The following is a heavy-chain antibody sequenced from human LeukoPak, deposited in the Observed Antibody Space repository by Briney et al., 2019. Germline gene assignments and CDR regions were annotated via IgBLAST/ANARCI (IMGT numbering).Heavy chain of an antibody. D-gene: IGHD3-16*01. CDR3: ARGPLGEYFDY. CDR2: ISWNSGNI. Sequence: PGGSLRLSCAASGFTFDDYAMHWVRQAPGKGLEWVSGISWNSGNIGYADSVKGRFTISRDNAKNSLYLQMNSLRAEDTAVYYCARGPLGEYFDYWGQGTLVTVSS. J-gene: IGHJ4*02. CDR1: GFTFDDYA. V-gene: IGHV3-9*01.